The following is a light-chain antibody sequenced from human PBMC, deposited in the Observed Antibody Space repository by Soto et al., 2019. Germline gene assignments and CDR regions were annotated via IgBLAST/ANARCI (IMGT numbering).Light chain of an antibody. J-gene: IGLJ1*01. CDR3: CSYAGSSTPYV. V-gene: IGLV2-23*01. CDR1: SSDVGNYNL. CDR2: EGS. Sequence: LTQPASVSGSPGHSITLSCTGASSDVGNYNLVSWYQQHPGKAPKLIIYEGSKRPSGVSNRFSGSKSGNTASLTISGLQAEDEADYYCCSYAGSSTPYVFGTGTKVTVL.